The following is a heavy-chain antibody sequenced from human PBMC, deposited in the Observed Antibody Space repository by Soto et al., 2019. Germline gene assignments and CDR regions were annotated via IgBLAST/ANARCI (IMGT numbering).Heavy chain of an antibody. J-gene: IGHJ1*01. V-gene: IGHV4-59*08. CDR2: IYYSGST. Sequence: SETLSLTCTVSGGSIRSYYWSWIRQPPGKGLEWIGYIYYSGSTNYNPSLKSRVTISVDTSKNQFSLKLSSVTAADTAVYYCERHLRYGVSVQDFAHCGQGTLVTV. D-gene: IGHD2-8*01. CDR3: ERHLRYGVSVQDFAH. CDR1: GGSIRSYY.